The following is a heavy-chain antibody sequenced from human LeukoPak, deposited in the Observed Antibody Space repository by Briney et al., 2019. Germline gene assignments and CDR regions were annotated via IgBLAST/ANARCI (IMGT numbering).Heavy chain of an antibody. V-gene: IGHV4-34*01. CDR2: INRSGST. Sequence: PSETLSLTCAVYGGSFSGYYWSWIRQPPGKGLEWIGEINRSGSTNYNPSLKSRVTISVDTSKNQFSLKLSSVTAADTAVYYCARAPHRDYGSGSYYNDFDYWGQGTLVTVSS. CDR1: GGSFSGYY. CDR3: ARAPHRDYGSGSYYNDFDY. D-gene: IGHD3-10*01. J-gene: IGHJ4*02.